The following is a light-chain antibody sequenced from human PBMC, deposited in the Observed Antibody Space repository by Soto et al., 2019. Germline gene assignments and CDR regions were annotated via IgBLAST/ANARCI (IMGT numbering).Light chain of an antibody. CDR3: QQTNSFPRT. CDR1: QDITNW. Sequence: IQMTQSPSSVSASVGDRVAITCRASQDITNWLDWYQLKPGKAPKLLIYAASSVQSGVPSRFNGGGSGTEFTLTISSLQPEDFATYYCQQTNSFPRTFGQGTKVEAK. J-gene: IGKJ1*01. V-gene: IGKV1-12*01. CDR2: AAS.